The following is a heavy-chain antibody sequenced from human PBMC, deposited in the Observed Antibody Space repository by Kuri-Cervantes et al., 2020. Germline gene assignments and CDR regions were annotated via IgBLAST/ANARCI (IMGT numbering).Heavy chain of an antibody. Sequence: ASVKVSCKASGYTFTSYDINWVRQATGQGLEWMGWMNPNSGNTGYAQKFQGRVTMTRNTSISTAYMELSSLRSEDTAVYYCARGGRYSSGWYRETIDYWGQGTLVTVSS. CDR2: MNPNSGNT. D-gene: IGHD6-19*01. J-gene: IGHJ4*02. CDR1: GYTFTSYD. V-gene: IGHV1-8*01. CDR3: ARGGRYSSGWYRETIDY.